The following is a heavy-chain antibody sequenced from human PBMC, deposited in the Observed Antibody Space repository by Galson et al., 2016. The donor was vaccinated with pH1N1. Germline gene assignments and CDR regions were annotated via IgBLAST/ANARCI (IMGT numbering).Heavy chain of an antibody. J-gene: IGHJ5*01. CDR1: GFSITSGYY. D-gene: IGHD5-24*01. V-gene: IGHV4-38-2*01. Sequence: SLTCAVSGFSITSGYYWGWIRQPPGKGLEWIGTVYRSGATDYNPSLKSRITTSVDTPKNQFSLNLDFVTTADTAIYYCARHLHVPGFKGIDSWGQGIVVTVSS. CDR3: ARHLHVPGFKGIDS. CDR2: VYRSGAT.